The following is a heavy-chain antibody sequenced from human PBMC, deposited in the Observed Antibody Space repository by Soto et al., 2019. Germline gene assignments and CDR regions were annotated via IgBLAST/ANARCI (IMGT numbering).Heavy chain of an antibody. CDR2: ISGSGGST. Sequence: PGGSLRLSCAASGFTFSSYAMSWVRQAPGKGLEWVSAISGSGGSTYYADSVKGRFTISRDNSKNTLYLQMNSLRAEDTAVYYCAKERYQSSGSYSRVPTPISWSDPWGQGTLVTVSS. J-gene: IGHJ5*02. CDR3: AKERYQSSGSYSRVPTPISWSDP. D-gene: IGHD1-26*01. CDR1: GFTFSSYA. V-gene: IGHV3-23*01.